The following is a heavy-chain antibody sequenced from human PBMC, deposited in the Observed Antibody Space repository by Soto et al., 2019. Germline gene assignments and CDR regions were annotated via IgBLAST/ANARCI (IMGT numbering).Heavy chain of an antibody. Sequence: RASVKVSCKAPRDTFTSYYINWVRQAPGQGLEWMGVINPHGGSTAYAQKFKGRVTLTRDTSASTVYMEVSSLTSEDTAMYYCARAQVSGTIEIGFSVWGQGTLVTVSS. CDR2: INPHGGST. V-gene: IGHV1-46*01. CDR1: RDTFTSYY. CDR3: ARAQVSGTIEIGFSV. D-gene: IGHD1-26*01. J-gene: IGHJ3*01.